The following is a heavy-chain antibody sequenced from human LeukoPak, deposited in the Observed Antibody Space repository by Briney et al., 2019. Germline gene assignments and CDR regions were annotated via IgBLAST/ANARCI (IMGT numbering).Heavy chain of an antibody. CDR3: ARRLNDILTGFMAFDI. CDR2: IYNSGST. CDR1: GASITSFY. V-gene: IGHV4-59*08. J-gene: IGHJ3*02. Sequence: SETLSLTCTVSGASITSFYWNWIRQPPGKGLEWIGYIYNSGSTNYNPSLKSRIAISVDTSKYQFSLKLSSMTAADTAVYYCARRLNDILTGFMAFDIWGQGTMVTVSS. D-gene: IGHD3-9*01.